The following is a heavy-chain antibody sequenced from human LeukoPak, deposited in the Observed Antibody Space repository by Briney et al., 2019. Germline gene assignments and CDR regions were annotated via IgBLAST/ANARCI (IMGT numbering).Heavy chain of an antibody. V-gene: IGHV4-39*01. CDR3: ARRRKDLNWFDP. Sequence: SETLSLTCTVSGDSISNSDCYWGWIRQPPGKGLEWIALINYSGRTFYNPSLRSRVTISVDMSKNQFSLNLNSVTAADTAVYYCARRRKDLNWFDPWGQGTLVTVSS. CDR2: INYSGRT. CDR1: GDSISNSDCY. J-gene: IGHJ5*02.